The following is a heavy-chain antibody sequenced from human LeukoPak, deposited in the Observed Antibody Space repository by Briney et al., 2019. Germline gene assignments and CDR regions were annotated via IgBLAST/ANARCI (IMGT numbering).Heavy chain of an antibody. J-gene: IGHJ3*02. Sequence: GGSLRLSCAASGFTFSNYAMSWVRRAPGKGLEWVSAIDGSGTSTYYAASVKGRFTISRDNSKNTLSLQMNSLRAEDTAVYYCARYYTSGINNGFDIRGQGTLVTVSS. CDR3: ARYYTSGINNGFDI. CDR2: IDGSGTST. D-gene: IGHD2-8*01. CDR1: GFTFSNYA. V-gene: IGHV3-23*01.